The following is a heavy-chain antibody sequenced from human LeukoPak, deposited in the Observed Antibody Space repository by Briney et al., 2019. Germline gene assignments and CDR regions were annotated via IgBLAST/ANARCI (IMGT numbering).Heavy chain of an antibody. D-gene: IGHD6-13*01. J-gene: IGHJ5*02. CDR3: ASGLKQQLVP. CDR2: IIPILGIA. V-gene: IGHV1-69*04. Sequence: RASVKVSCKASGGTFNSYAISWVRQATGQGLEWMGRIIPILGIANYAQKFQGRVTITADKSTSTAYMELSSLRSEDTAVYYCASGLKQQLVPWGQGTLVTVSS. CDR1: GGTFNSYA.